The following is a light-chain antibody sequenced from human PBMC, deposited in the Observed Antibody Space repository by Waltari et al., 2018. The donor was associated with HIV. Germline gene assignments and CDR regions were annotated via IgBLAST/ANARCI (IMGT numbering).Light chain of an antibody. CDR3: QHLNSYPLT. CDR1: QAFSSY. V-gene: IGKV1-9*01. Sequence: DTHLTQSQSFLSASVGARVTITCRASQAFSSYLAWYQQKPGKAPKRLIYAASTLQSGVPSRFSGSGSGTEFTLTISSLQPEDFATYFCQHLNSYPLTFGGGTKVEIK. J-gene: IGKJ4*01. CDR2: AAS.